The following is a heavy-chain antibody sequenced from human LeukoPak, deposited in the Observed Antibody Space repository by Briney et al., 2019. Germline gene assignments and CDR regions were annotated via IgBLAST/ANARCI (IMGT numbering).Heavy chain of an antibody. CDR3: ARSVPPYQLLIWGGVNGNWFDP. Sequence: SQTLSLTCAVSGGSISSGGYSWSWIRPPAGKGMEWIGYMYHSGSTYYNPSLKSRVTISVDRSKNQFSLKLSSVTAADTAVYYCARSVPPYQLLIWGGVNGNWFDPWGQGTLVTVSS. D-gene: IGHD2-2*01. J-gene: IGHJ5*02. CDR2: MYHSGST. CDR1: GGSISSGGYS. V-gene: IGHV4-30-2*01.